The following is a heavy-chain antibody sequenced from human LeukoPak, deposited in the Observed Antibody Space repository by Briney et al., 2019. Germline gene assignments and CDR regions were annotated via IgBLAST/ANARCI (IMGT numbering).Heavy chain of an antibody. J-gene: IGHJ5*02. V-gene: IGHV4-39*07. CDR2: IYYSGIT. D-gene: IGHD3-10*01. CDR1: GGSITSTSYY. Sequence: SETLSLICTVSGGSITSTSYYWGWIRQPPGKGLEWIGSIYYSGITYYNPSLKSRVTISVDTPKNQFSLKLRSVTAADTAVYFCARVSRGVPRLTFGSQLNWFDPWGQGTLVTVSS. CDR3: ARVSRGVPRLTFGSQLNWFDP.